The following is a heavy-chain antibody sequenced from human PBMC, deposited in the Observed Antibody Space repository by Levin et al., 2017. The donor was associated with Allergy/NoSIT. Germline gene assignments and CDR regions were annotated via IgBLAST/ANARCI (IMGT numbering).Heavy chain of an antibody. CDR3: AKDRRGRAMDY. D-gene: IGHD1-26*01. CDR2: ISYDGSNK. J-gene: IGHJ4*02. Sequence: PGGSLRLSCAASGFTFSSYGMHWVRQAPGKGLEWVAVISYDGSNKYYADSVKGRFTISRDNSKNTLYLQMNSLRAEDTAVYYCAKDRRGRAMDYWGQGTLVTVSS. V-gene: IGHV3-30*18. CDR1: GFTFSSYG.